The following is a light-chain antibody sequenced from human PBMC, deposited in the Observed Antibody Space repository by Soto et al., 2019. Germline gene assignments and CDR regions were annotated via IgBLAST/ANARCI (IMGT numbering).Light chain of an antibody. CDR1: GSSLGHYNS. Sequence: QPVLTQPRSVSGTPGQSVTISCTGPGSSLGHYNSGSWYQSRPGKVPTLVIFDVSERPAGVPHRFSGSKSPNTASLTISGLEAEDEADYYCCSYAGNHGYDFGSGTKVIVL. CDR3: CSYAGNHGYD. J-gene: IGLJ1*01. CDR2: DVS. V-gene: IGLV2-11*01.